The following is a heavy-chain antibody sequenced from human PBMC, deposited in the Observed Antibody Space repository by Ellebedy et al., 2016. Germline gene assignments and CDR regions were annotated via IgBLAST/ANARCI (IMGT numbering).Heavy chain of an antibody. Sequence: GESLKISCTASGFTFSNYVMSWVRQAPGKGLKWVSGISRTDDSTYYADSVKGRFTISRDDPKSTLYLQMNNLRAEDTAVYYCAKDRDDVGDFVFDSWGQGTLVTVSS. J-gene: IGHJ4*02. CDR3: AKDRDDVGDFVFDS. CDR1: GFTFSNYV. CDR2: ISRTDDST. V-gene: IGHV3-23*01. D-gene: IGHD4-17*01.